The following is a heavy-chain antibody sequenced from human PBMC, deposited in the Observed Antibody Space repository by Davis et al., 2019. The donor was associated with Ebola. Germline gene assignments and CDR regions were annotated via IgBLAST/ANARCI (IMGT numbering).Heavy chain of an antibody. CDR1: GYTFTSYG. Sequence: AASVKVSCKASGYTFTSYGISWVRQAPGQGLEWMGWISAYNGNTNYAQKFQGRVTMTTDTSTSTAYMELRSLRADDTAVYYCARGAIAAAGNPHLGHWGQGTLVTVST. CDR3: ARGAIAAAGNPHLGH. CDR2: ISAYNGNT. V-gene: IGHV1-18*01. D-gene: IGHD6-13*01. J-gene: IGHJ4*02.